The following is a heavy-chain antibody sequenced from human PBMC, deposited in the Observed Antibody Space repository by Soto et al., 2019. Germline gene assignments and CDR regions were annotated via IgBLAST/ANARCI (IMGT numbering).Heavy chain of an antibody. V-gene: IGHV3-33*01. Sequence: GGSLRLSCATSGFTFSSYGMHWVRQAPGKGLEWVAVIWYDGSNKYYADSVKGRFTISRDNSNNTLYLQMNSLRAEDTAVYYCAREADDYGDYYYYMDVWGKGTTVTVSS. D-gene: IGHD4-17*01. CDR3: AREADDYGDYYYYMDV. CDR2: IWYDGSNK. J-gene: IGHJ6*03. CDR1: GFTFSSYG.